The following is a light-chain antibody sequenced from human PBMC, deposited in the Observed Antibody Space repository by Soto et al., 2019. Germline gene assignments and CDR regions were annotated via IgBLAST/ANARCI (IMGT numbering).Light chain of an antibody. CDR2: GAS. CDR3: QQYGSPGT. Sequence: EIVLTQAPGTLSLSPGERATLSCRASQSVNSNYLAWYQQKPGQAPRLLIYGASSRATGIPDRFSGSGSGTDFTLTINRLEPEDFAVYYCQQYGSPGTFGQGTKVEIK. J-gene: IGKJ1*01. CDR1: QSVNSNY. V-gene: IGKV3-20*01.